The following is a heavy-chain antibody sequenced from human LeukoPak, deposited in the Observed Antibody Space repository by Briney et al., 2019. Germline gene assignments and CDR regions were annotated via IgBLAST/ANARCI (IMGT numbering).Heavy chain of an antibody. CDR2: IYYSGST. D-gene: IGHD6-13*01. Sequence: SETLSLTCTVSGGSISSYYWSWIRQPPGKGLEWIGYIYYSGSTNYNPSLKSRVTISVDTSKNQFSLKLSSVTAADTAVYYCARLAGGSSWYLADPWGQGTLVTVSS. J-gene: IGHJ5*02. V-gene: IGHV4-59*08. CDR3: ARLAGGSSWYLADP. CDR1: GGSISSYY.